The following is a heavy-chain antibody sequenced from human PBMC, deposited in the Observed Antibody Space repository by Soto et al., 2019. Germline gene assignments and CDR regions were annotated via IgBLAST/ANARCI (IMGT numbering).Heavy chain of an antibody. V-gene: IGHV3-33*01. CDR2: IWYDGSNK. CDR3: ARDKAYSGSYLPLASSGMDV. CDR1: GLTFSSHG. Sequence: GGSMRLSCAASGLTFSSHGLHWVRQAPGKGLEWVAVIWYDGSNKYYADSVKGRFTISRDNSKNTLYLQMNSLRAEDTAVYYCARDKAYSGSYLPLASSGMDVWGQGTTVTVSS. J-gene: IGHJ6*02. D-gene: IGHD1-26*01.